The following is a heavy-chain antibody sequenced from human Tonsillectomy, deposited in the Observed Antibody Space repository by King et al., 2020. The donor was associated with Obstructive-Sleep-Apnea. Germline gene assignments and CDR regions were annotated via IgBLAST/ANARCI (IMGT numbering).Heavy chain of an antibody. Sequence: VQLQESGPGLVKPSQTLSLTCTVSGGSISSGGYYWSWIRQHPGKGLEWIGYIYYSGSTYYTPSLKSRITLSVDTSENQFSLNLSSVTAADTAVYYCARAAHSRSWLLNFDYWGQGTLVTVSS. D-gene: IGHD6-13*01. CDR3: ARAAHSRSWLLNFDY. J-gene: IGHJ4*02. CDR1: GGSISSGGYY. V-gene: IGHV4-31*03. CDR2: IYYSGST.